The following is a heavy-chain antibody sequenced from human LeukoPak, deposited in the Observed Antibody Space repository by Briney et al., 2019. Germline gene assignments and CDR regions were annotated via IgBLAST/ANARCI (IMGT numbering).Heavy chain of an antibody. CDR2: ISGSASNS. CDR1: GFTFSNYA. J-gene: IGHJ4*02. V-gene: IGHV3-23*01. CDR3: ARAPGSGSYYHFDY. Sequence: GGSLRLSCVASGFTFSNYAMSWVRQAPGKGLEWVSVISGSASNSYYADSVKGRFTISRDNSKNTLYLQMNSLRAEDTAIYYCARAPGSGSYYHFDYWGQGTLVIVSS. D-gene: IGHD1-26*01.